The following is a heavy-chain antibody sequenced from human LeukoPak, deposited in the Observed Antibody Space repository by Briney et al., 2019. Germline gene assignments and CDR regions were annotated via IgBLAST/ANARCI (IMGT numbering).Heavy chain of an antibody. V-gene: IGHV3-23*01. Sequence: GGSLRLSCAASGFPFSSFGINWVRQAPGKGLEWVSAISPGGVSTYYADSVKGRFTISRDTSKNTLFLQMNSLRAEDTAVYYCARNDFGSGWLGDNWGQGTLVTVFS. CDR2: ISPGGVST. CDR3: ARNDFGSGWLGDN. J-gene: IGHJ4*02. CDR1: GFPFSSFG. D-gene: IGHD6-19*01.